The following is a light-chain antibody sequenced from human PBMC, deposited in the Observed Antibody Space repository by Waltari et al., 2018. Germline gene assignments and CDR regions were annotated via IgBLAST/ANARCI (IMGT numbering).Light chain of an antibody. CDR3: QMYNGAPRT. J-gene: IGKJ1*01. CDR1: QGIATY. Sequence: DVRVTQSPSSLSAAAGDRVTITCRASQGIATYLAWYQQKPGRLPTLLISDASTLRSGVPPRFRGSGSGTDVTLTITSLQPEDVATYYCQMYNGAPRTFGQGTKVEI. CDR2: DAS. V-gene: IGKV1-27*01.